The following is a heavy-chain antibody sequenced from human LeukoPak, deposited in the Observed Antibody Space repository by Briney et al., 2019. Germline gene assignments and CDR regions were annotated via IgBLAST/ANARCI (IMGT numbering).Heavy chain of an antibody. CDR1: GGSFSVYY. V-gene: IGHV4-34*01. D-gene: IGHD3-16*01. J-gene: IGHJ4*02. CDR2: INHSGST. Sequence: SETLSLTCAVYGGSFSVYYWSWIRQPPGKGLEWIGEINHSGSTNYNPSLKSRVTISVDTSKNQFSLKLSSVTAADTAVYYCARGELGGTFDYWGQGTLVTVSS. CDR3: ARGELGGTFDY.